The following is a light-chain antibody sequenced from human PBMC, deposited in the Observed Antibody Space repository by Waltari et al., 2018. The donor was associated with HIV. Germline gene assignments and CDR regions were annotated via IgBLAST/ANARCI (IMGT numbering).Light chain of an antibody. Sequence: QSVLPQPPPVPAPPGPRVTISCTGTRPNIATGSAVSGFQHLPGTAPKLLIYGDTNRRSGVPDRFSGSKSGSSASLAITGLQAEDEADYYCQSYDSSLSDPNWVFGGGTKLTVL. CDR2: GDT. CDR1: RPNIATGSA. CDR3: QSYDSSLSDPNWV. J-gene: IGLJ3*02. V-gene: IGLV1-40*01.